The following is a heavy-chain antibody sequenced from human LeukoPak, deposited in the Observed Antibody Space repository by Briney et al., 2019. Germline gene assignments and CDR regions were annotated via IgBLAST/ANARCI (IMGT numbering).Heavy chain of an antibody. CDR1: GYTPTVYY. D-gene: IGHD3-10*01. CDR3: ARGHHYFVSGSYYNF. J-gene: IGHJ4*02. CDR2: INPNSGGT. V-gene: IGHV1-2*02. Sequence: ASVKDSCKPSGYTPTVYYIFWVRHEPGQGLEWMGWINPNSGGTNYAQKFQGRVTMTRDTSISTAYMELSRLRSDDTAVFYCARGHHYFVSGSYYNFWGQGTLVTVSS.